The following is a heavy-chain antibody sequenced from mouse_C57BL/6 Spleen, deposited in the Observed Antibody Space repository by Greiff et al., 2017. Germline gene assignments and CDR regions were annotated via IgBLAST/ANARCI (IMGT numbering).Heavy chain of an antibody. CDR2: IYPGSGST. CDR3: AREGYGSSLYYFYY. Sequence: QVQLQQPGAELVKPGASVKMSCKASGYTFTSYWITWVKQRPGQGLEWIGDIYPGSGSTNYNEKFKSKATLTVDTSSSTAYMQLSSLTSEDSAVYYCAREGYGSSLYYFYYWGQGTTLTVSS. J-gene: IGHJ2*01. V-gene: IGHV1-55*01. CDR1: GYTFTSYW. D-gene: IGHD1-1*01.